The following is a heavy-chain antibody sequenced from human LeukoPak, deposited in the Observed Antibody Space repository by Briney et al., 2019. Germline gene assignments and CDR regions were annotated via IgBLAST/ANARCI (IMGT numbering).Heavy chain of an antibody. V-gene: IGHV1-8*01. CDR3: ARETRSLVIGAAAGPWNY. J-gene: IGHJ4*02. CDR1: GYTFTSYD. Sequence: ASVKVSCKASGYTFTSYDINWVRQATGQGLEWMGWMNPNSGKTGYAQKFQGRVTMTWNASITTAYMELSGLRSEDTAVYYCARETRSLVIGAAAGPWNYWGQGTLVTVSS. D-gene: IGHD6-13*01. CDR2: MNPNSGKT.